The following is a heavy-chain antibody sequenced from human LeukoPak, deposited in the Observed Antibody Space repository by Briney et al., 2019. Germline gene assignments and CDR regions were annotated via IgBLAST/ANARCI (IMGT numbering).Heavy chain of an antibody. D-gene: IGHD4-23*01. CDR3: ARHKTTVVTPNYYYGMDV. V-gene: IGHV5-51*01. Sequence: GESLKISCKGSGYSFTSYWIGWVRQMPGKGLEWMGIIYPGDSDTTYSPSFQGQVTISADKSISTAYLQWSSLKASDTAMYYCARHKTTVVTPNYYYGMDVWGQGTTVTVSS. J-gene: IGHJ6*02. CDR1: GYSFTSYW. CDR2: IYPGDSDT.